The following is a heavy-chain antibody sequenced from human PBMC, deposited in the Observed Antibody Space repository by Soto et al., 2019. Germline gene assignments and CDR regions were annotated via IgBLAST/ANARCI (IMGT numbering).Heavy chain of an antibody. Sequence: GGSLRLFCAASGFTFSSYAMSWVRQAPGKGLEWVSAISGSGGSTYYADSVKGRFTISRDNSKNTLYLQMNSLRAEDTAVYYCAKDYSSVLDYMDVWGKGTTVTVSS. J-gene: IGHJ6*03. D-gene: IGHD6-25*01. CDR2: ISGSGGST. CDR1: GFTFSSYA. CDR3: AKDYSSVLDYMDV. V-gene: IGHV3-23*01.